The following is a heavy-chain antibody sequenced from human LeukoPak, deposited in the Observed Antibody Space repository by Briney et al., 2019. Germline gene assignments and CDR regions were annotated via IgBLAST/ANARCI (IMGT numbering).Heavy chain of an antibody. D-gene: IGHD1-20*01. CDR2: IYTSGST. Sequence: SETLSLTCTVSGGSISSYYWSWIRQPPGKGLEWIGYIYTSGSTNYNPSLKSRVTISVDTSKNQFSLKLSSVTAAGTAVYYCARGYDFGWFDPWGQGALVTVSS. J-gene: IGHJ5*02. CDR3: ARGYDFGWFDP. CDR1: GGSISSYY. V-gene: IGHV4-4*09.